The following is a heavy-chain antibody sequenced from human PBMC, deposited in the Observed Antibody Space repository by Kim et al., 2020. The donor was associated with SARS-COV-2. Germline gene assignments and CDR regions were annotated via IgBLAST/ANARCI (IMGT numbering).Heavy chain of an antibody. V-gene: IGHV1-3*01. D-gene: IGHD6-6*01. CDR3: AREAIAARHFDY. J-gene: IGHJ4*02. Sequence: KYSQKFQGRVTITRDTSASTAYMELSSLRSEDTAVYYCAREAIAARHFDYWGQGTLVTVSS.